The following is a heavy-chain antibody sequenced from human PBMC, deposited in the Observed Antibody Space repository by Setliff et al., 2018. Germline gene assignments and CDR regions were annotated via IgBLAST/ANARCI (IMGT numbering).Heavy chain of an antibody. J-gene: IGHJ3*02. CDR1: GFNFFSYA. V-gene: IGHV3-64*01. CDR3: ARIAEYDTLDI. CDR2: ISSNGGRL. Sequence: HGESLKISCAASGFNFFSYAMHWVRQAPGKGLEYVSAISSNGGRLSYANSVKGRFTISRDVSTNTLYLQMGSLRVEDTAVYYCARIAEYDTLDIWGQGTMVTVSS.